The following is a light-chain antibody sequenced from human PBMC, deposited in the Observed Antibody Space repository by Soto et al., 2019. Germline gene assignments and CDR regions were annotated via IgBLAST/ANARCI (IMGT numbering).Light chain of an antibody. J-gene: IGLJ1*01. CDR3: CSFAGNYIYV. V-gene: IGLV2-11*01. CDR1: SSDVGGYNY. CDR2: DVS. Sequence: QSALTQPRSVSGSPGQSVTISCTGTSSDVGGYNYVSWYLQHPGKAPKVMIYDVSKRPSGVPDHFSGSKSGNTASLTISGLQSEDEADYYCCSFAGNYIYVFGTGTKLTVL.